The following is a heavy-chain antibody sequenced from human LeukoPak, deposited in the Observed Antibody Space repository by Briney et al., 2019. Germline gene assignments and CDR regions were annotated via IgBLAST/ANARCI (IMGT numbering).Heavy chain of an antibody. V-gene: IGHV1-24*01. J-gene: IGHJ3*02. CDR2: FDPEDGET. D-gene: IGHD2-2*01. CDR1: GYTLTELS. CDR3: ATAQPGYCSSTSCHGDAFDI. Sequence: ASVKVSCKVSGYTLTELSMYWVRQAPGKGLEWMGGFDPEDGETIYAQKFQGRVTMTEDTSADTAYMELSSLRSEDTAVYYCATAQPGYCSSTSCHGDAFDIWGQGTMVTVSS.